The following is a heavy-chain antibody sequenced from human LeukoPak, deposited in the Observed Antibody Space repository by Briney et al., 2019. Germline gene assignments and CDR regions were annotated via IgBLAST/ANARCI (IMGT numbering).Heavy chain of an antibody. D-gene: IGHD3-9*01. Sequence: GASVKVSCRASGYAFTSYAVNWVRQAPGQGLEWMGWINTNTGNPTYAQGFTGRFVFSLDTSVSTAYLQISSLKAEDTAVYYCARGTYFDWLLNWGQGTLVTVSS. CDR1: GYAFTSYA. CDR3: ARGTYFDWLLN. V-gene: IGHV7-4-1*02. CDR2: INTNTGNP. J-gene: IGHJ4*02.